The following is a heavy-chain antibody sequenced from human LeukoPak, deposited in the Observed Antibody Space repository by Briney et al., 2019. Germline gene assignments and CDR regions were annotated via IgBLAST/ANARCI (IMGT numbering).Heavy chain of an antibody. D-gene: IGHD1-26*01. CDR3: ATDRVGATEVGAFDI. CDR1: GYTFTSYG. Sequence: ASVKVSCKASGYTFTSYGISWVRQAPGQGLEWMGWISAYNGNTNYAQKLQGRVTMTEDTSTDTAYMELSSLRSEDTAVYYCATDRVGATEVGAFDIWGQGTMVTVSS. V-gene: IGHV1-18*01. CDR2: ISAYNGNT. J-gene: IGHJ3*02.